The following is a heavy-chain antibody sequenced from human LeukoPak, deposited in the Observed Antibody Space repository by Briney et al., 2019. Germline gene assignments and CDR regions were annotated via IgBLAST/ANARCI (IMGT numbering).Heavy chain of an antibody. D-gene: IGHD6-13*01. CDR3: ARRGITYSRTFFDY. CDR2: IFYSGST. V-gene: IGHV4-39*01. CDR1: GDSISGSSHF. J-gene: IGHJ4*02. Sequence: PSETLSLTCTVSGDSISGSSHFWVWIRQPPGKGLEWVGSIFYSGSTYYNPSLKSRVTISVDTSKNQFSQKVNSVTAAGTALYFCARRGITYSRTFFDYWGQGTLVTVSS.